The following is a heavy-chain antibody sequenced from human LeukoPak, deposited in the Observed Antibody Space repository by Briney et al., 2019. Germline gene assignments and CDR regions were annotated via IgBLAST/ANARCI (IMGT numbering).Heavy chain of an antibody. V-gene: IGHV1-69*02. Sequence: GASVKVSCKASGGTFSSYTISWVRQAPGQGLEWMGRIIPILGIANYAQKFQGRVTITADKSTSTAYMELRSLRSDDTAVYYCARCPAILTGYYRGIDPWGQGTLVTVSS. J-gene: IGHJ5*02. D-gene: IGHD3-9*01. CDR3: ARCPAILTGYYRGIDP. CDR2: IIPILGIA. CDR1: GGTFSSYT.